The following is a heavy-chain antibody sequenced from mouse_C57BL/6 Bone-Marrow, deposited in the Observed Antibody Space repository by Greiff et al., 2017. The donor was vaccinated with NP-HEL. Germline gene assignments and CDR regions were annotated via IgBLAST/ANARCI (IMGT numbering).Heavy chain of an antibody. D-gene: IGHD1-1*01. CDR1: GYAFSSSW. Sequence: QVQLQQSGPELVKPGASVKISCKASGYAFSSSWMNWVKQRPGKGLEWIGRIYPGDGDTNYNGKFKGKATLTADKSSSTAYMQLSSLTSEDSAVYFCARSGGYGSSSHWYFDVWGTGTTVTVSS. CDR3: ARSGGYGSSSHWYFDV. CDR2: IYPGDGDT. J-gene: IGHJ1*03. V-gene: IGHV1-82*01.